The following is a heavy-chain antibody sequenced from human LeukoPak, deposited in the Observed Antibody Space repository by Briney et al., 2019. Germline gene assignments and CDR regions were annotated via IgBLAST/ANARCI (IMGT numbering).Heavy chain of an antibody. D-gene: IGHD2-2*01. J-gene: IGHJ5*02. CDR1: GGSISSYY. V-gene: IGHV4-4*07. CDR2: IYTSGST. CDR3: AREYCTSCPPRFDP. Sequence: SETLSLTCTVSGGSISSYYWSWIRQPAGKGLEWIGRIYTSGSTNYNPSLKSRVTMSVDTSKNQFSLKLSSVTAADTAVYYCAREYCTSCPPRFDPGGKGTLVTVPS.